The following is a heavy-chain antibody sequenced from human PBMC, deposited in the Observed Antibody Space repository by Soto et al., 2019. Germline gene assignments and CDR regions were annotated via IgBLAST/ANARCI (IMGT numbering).Heavy chain of an antibody. D-gene: IGHD5-18*01. CDR3: PHRLRYRYGLLHLDACDI. CDR1: GFSLSTSGVG. CDR2: IYWDDDK. J-gene: IGHJ3*02. V-gene: IGHV2-5*02. Sequence: QITLKESGPTLVKPTQTLTLTCTFSGFSLSTSGVGVGWIRQPPGKALEWLALIYWDDDKRYSPSLKSRLTTTTDTSNTPVFLTLPHMVPVATATYYCPHRLRYRYGLLHLDACDIWGQGTMVTVSS.